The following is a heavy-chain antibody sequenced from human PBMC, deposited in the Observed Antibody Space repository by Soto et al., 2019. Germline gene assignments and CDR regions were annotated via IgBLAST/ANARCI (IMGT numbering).Heavy chain of an antibody. Sequence: GESLKISCAASGFTFSSYAMSWVRQAPGKGLEWVSAISGSGGSTYYADSVKGRFTISRDNSKNTLYLQMNSLRAEDTAVYYCAKDPLGELSLYYFDYWGQGTLVTVSS. D-gene: IGHD3-16*02. CDR1: GFTFSSYA. V-gene: IGHV3-23*01. CDR3: AKDPLGELSLYYFDY. J-gene: IGHJ4*02. CDR2: ISGSGGST.